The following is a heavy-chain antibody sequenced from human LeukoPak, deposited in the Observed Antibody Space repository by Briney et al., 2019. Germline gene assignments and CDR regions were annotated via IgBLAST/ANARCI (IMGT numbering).Heavy chain of an antibody. CDR3: AGEGEYGESYS. CDR1: GDSINFESYY. D-gene: IGHD4-17*01. J-gene: IGHJ5*02. V-gene: IGHV4-30-2*01. Sequence: PSETLSLTCAVSGDSINFESYYWNWIRQAPGKGPEWIGNIYRGRTRLNPSHTGRVAISLDMSKGQVSLSLTSVTAADTAIYYCAGEGEYGESYSWGQGVLVIVSA. CDR2: IYRGRT.